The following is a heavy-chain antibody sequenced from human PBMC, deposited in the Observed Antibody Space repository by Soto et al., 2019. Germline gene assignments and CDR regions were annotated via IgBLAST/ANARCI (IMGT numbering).Heavy chain of an antibody. CDR3: ARGPRVSSTGTGAH. Sequence: GGSLRLSCSVSGFAFSAYWMHWVRQVPGKGLTWVSRISDDGSTATYADSVKGRFVISRDNAKNSLYLEMNTLRADDSGLYYCARGPRVSSTGTGAHWGRGTLVTVSS. J-gene: IGHJ4*02. CDR2: ISDDGSTA. V-gene: IGHV3-74*01. D-gene: IGHD1-1*01. CDR1: GFAFSAYW.